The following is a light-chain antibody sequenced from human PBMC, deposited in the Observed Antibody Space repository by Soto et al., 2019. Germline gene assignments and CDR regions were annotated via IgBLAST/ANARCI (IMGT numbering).Light chain of an antibody. CDR2: GNS. CDR3: HSYDSNLSVV. V-gene: IGLV1-40*01. CDR1: SSNIGTGYD. J-gene: IGLJ2*01. Sequence: QPVLTQPPSVSGAPGQRVTISCTGSSSNIGTGYDVHWYQQLPGTAPKLLIYGNSNRPSGVPDRFSGSKSGTSASLAITGLQAEDEADYYCHSYDSNLSVVFGGGTKVTVL.